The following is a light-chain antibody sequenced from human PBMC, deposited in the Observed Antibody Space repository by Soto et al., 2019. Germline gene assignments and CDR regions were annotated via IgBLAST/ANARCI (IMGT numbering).Light chain of an antibody. CDR2: AVN. J-gene: IGLJ1*01. CDR3: SSYTGSSTFV. V-gene: IGLV2-14*01. CDR1: SSDVGGYDS. Sequence: QSVLTQRASVSGSPGQSITISCPGTSSDVGGYDSVSWYQQIPGKAPKLLFYAVNNRPSAVSHRFSDSKSGNTASLTISGLQAEDEADYYCSSYTGSSTFVFGTGTKVTVL.